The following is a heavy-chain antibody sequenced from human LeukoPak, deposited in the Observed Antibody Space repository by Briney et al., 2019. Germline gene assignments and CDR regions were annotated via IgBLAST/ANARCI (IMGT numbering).Heavy chain of an antibody. CDR1: GYTFTGYY. CDR3: ARAAVSGGRSDY. CDR2: INPNSGGT. V-gene: IGHV1-2*02. J-gene: IGHJ4*02. D-gene: IGHD2-15*01. Sequence: ASVKVSCKASGYTFTGYYMHWVRQAPGQGLEWVGWINPNSGGTNYAQKFQGRVTMTRDTSISTAYMELSRLRSDDTAVYYCARAAVSGGRSDYWGQGTLVTVSS.